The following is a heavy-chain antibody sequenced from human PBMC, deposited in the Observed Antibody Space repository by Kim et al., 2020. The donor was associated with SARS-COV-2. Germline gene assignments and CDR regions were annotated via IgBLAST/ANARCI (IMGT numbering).Heavy chain of an antibody. Sequence: SETLSLTCTVSGGSISSYYWSWIRQPPGKGLEWIGYIYYSGSTNYNPTLKSRVTISVDTSKNQFSLQLSSVTAADTAVYYCARGRYYFDYWGQGTLVTVSS. J-gene: IGHJ4*02. V-gene: IGHV4-59*01. CDR2: IYYSGST. CDR1: GGSISSYY. CDR3: ARGRYYFDY.